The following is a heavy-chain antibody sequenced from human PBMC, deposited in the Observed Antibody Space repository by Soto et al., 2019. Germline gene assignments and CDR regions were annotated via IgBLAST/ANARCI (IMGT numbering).Heavy chain of an antibody. CDR1: GFTFSSYA. D-gene: IGHD1-26*01. J-gene: IGHJ4*02. V-gene: IGHV3-23*01. CDR2: ISGSGGNT. CDR3: AKDILGWELRPDFDY. Sequence: EVQLLESGGGLVQPGGSLRLSCAASGFTFSSYAMSWVRQAPGKGLEWVSAISGSGGNTYYAVSVKGRFTISGDNSKNTLYLEMNSLRAEDRAVYYCAKDILGWELRPDFDYWGQGTLVTVSS.